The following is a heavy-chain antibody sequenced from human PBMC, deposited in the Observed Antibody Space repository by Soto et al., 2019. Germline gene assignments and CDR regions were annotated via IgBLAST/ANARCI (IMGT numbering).Heavy chain of an antibody. Sequence: QLQLQESGPGLVKPSETLSLTCTVSGGSISSSNHYWGWIRQPPGKGLEWIASLYYSGTTYYKTSLKSRVTTSVDTSKNQFSLKLSSVTAADTAVYYCATYPMYVVRGVNDAFDIWGQGTMVTVSS. V-gene: IGHV4-39*01. CDR1: GGSISSSNHY. CDR3: ATYPMYVVRGVNDAFDI. D-gene: IGHD3-10*01. CDR2: LYYSGTT. J-gene: IGHJ3*02.